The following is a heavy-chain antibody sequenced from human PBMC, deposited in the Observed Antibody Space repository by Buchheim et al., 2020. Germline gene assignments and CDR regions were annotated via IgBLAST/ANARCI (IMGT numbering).Heavy chain of an antibody. CDR2: IYSGGST. Sequence: EVQLVESGGGLVQPGGSLRLSCAASGFTVSSNYMSWVRQAPGKGLEWVSVIYSGGSTYYADSVKGRFTISRDNSKNTLYLQMNSLRAEDTAVYYFARADLPFGGVIEYVYWGQGTL. D-gene: IGHD3-16*02. CDR3: ARADLPFGGVIEYVY. V-gene: IGHV3-66*01. CDR1: GFTVSSNY. J-gene: IGHJ4*02.